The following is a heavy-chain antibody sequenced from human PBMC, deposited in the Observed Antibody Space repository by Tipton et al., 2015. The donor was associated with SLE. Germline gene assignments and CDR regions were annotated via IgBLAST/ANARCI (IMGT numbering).Heavy chain of an antibody. D-gene: IGHD3-22*01. CDR3: ARYYYDSSGNSEFDY. CDR1: GGSISSYY. Sequence: TLSLTCTVSGGSISSYYWSWIRQPPGKGLEWIGYIYYSGSTNYNPSLKSRVTISVDTSKNQFSLKLSSVTAADTAVYYCARYYYDSSGNSEFDYWGQGTLVTVSS. CDR2: IYYSGST. J-gene: IGHJ4*02. V-gene: IGHV4-59*01.